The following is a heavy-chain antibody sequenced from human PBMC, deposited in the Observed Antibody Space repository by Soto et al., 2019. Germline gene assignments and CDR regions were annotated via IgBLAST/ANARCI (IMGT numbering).Heavy chain of an antibody. D-gene: IGHD6-6*01. Sequence: EVQLVESGGVLVQPGGSLRLSCAASGFTVSSNYMSWVRQAPGKGLEWVSVIYSGGSTYYSDSVKGRFTISRDNSKNTLYLQMNSLRAEDTAVYYCASETIAARPRDGMDVWGQGTTVTVAS. CDR2: IYSGGST. V-gene: IGHV3-66*01. J-gene: IGHJ6*02. CDR1: GFTVSSNY. CDR3: ASETIAARPRDGMDV.